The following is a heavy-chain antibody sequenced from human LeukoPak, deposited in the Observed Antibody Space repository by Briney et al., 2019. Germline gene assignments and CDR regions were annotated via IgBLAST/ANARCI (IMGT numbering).Heavy chain of an antibody. Sequence: SETLSLTCTVSGGSISSYYWSWIRQPPGKGLEWIGYIYYSGSTNYNPSLKSRVTISVDTSKNQFSLKLSSVTAADTAVYYCARLGYCSSTSCGGWFDPWGQGTLVTVSS. J-gene: IGHJ5*02. D-gene: IGHD2-2*01. CDR2: IYYSGST. CDR1: GGSISSYY. CDR3: ARLGYCSSTSCGGWFDP. V-gene: IGHV4-59*08.